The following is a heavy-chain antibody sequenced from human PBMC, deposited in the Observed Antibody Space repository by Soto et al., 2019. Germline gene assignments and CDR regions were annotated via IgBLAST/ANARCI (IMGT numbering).Heavy chain of an antibody. CDR2: IFSNDEK. CDR1: GFSLSNARMG. V-gene: IGHV2-26*01. J-gene: IGHJ5*02. Sequence: QVTLKESGPVLVKPTETLTLTCTVSGFSLSNARMGVSWIRQPPGKALEWLAHIFSNDEKSYSTSLKSRLTISKDTSKSQVVLTMTNMDPVDTATYYCARYLFDYSNYPTQYWFDPWGQGTLVTVSS. CDR3: ARYLFDYSNYPTQYWFDP. D-gene: IGHD4-4*01.